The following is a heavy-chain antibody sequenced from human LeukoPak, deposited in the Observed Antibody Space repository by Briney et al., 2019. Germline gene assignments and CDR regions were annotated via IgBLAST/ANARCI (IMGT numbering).Heavy chain of an antibody. CDR3: ARAPGGWSFHYYYYMDV. CDR2: IYHSGST. Sequence: SETLSLTCAVSGYSISSGYYWGWIRQPPGKGLEWIGSIYHSGSTYYNPSPKSRVTISVDTSKNQFSLKLSSVTAADTAVYYCARAPGGWSFHYYYYMDVWGKGTTVTVSS. CDR1: GYSISSGYY. D-gene: IGHD6-19*01. J-gene: IGHJ6*03. V-gene: IGHV4-38-2*01.